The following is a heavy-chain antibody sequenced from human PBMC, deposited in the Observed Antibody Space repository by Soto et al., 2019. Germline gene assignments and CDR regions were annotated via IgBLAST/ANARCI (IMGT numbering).Heavy chain of an antibody. D-gene: IGHD4-17*01. CDR2: INHSGST. CDR3: ASAKMDYGDYWVFDY. J-gene: IGHJ4*02. V-gene: IGHV4-34*01. Sequence: IRQPPGKGLEWIGEINHSGSTNYNPSLKSRVTISVDTSKNQFSLKLSSVTAADTAVYYCASAKMDYGDYWVFDYWGQGTLVTVSS.